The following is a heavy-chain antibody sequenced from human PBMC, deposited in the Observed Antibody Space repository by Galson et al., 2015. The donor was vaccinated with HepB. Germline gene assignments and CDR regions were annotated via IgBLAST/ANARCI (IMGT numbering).Heavy chain of an antibody. CDR2: ISSSSSYI. CDR3: ARVYPPYDSSGYPDY. Sequence: SLRLSCAASGFTFSSYSMNWVRQAPGKGLEWVSSISSSSSYIYYADSVKGRFTISRDNAKNSLYLQMNSLRAEDTAVYYCARVYPPYDSSGYPDYWGQGTLVTVSS. V-gene: IGHV3-21*01. CDR1: GFTFSSYS. J-gene: IGHJ4*02. D-gene: IGHD3-22*01.